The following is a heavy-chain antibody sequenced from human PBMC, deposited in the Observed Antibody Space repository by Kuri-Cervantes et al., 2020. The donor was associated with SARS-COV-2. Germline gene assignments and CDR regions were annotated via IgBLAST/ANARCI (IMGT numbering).Heavy chain of an antibody. CDR1: GFTFSSYS. V-gene: IGHV3-21*01. CDR2: ISSSSSYI. Sequence: GSLRLSCAASGFTFSSYSMNWVRQAPGKGLEWVSSISSSSSYIYYADSVKGRFTISRDNAKNSLYLQMNSLRAEDTAVYYCARGSSSTYFDYWGQGTLGTVSS. D-gene: IGHD6-6*01. CDR3: ARGSSSTYFDY. J-gene: IGHJ4*02.